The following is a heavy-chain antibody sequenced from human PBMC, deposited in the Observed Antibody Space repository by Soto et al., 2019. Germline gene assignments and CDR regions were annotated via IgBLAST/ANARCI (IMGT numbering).Heavy chain of an antibody. J-gene: IGHJ6*02. CDR2: INPNSGGT. CDR1: GYTFTGYY. Sequence: ASVKVSCKASGYTFTGYYMHWVRQAHGQGLEWMGWINPNSGGTNYAQKFQGWVTMTRDTSISTAYMELSRLRSDDTAVYYCARGHSGYDTPETDYYYYYGMDVWGQGTTVTVSS. V-gene: IGHV1-2*04. D-gene: IGHD5-12*01. CDR3: ARGHSGYDTPETDYYYYYGMDV.